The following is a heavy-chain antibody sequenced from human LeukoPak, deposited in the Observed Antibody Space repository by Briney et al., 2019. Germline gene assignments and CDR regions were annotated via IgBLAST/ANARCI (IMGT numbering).Heavy chain of an antibody. CDR1: GFTFSSYS. D-gene: IGHD3-9*01. Sequence: GGSLRLSCAASGFTFSSYSMNWVRQAPGKGREGVSSISSSSTYIYYADSVKGRFTISRDNANNSLYLQMNSLRAEDTAVYYCARDRDQLRYFDWSLDYWGQGTLVTVSS. V-gene: IGHV3-21*06. CDR3: ARDRDQLRYFDWSLDY. J-gene: IGHJ4*02. CDR2: ISSSSTYI.